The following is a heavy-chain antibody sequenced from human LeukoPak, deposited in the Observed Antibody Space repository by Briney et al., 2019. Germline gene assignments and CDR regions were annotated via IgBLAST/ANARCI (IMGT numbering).Heavy chain of an antibody. CDR1: GYSFTSYW. Sequence: GESLKISCQSSGYSFTSYWIGWVRQMPGKGLEWTGIIYPRDSDTRYSPSFQGQVTISADKSISTAYLQWSSLKASDTAMYYCARRIHDYYDSSGYSSDYFDYWGQGTLVTVSS. CDR2: IYPRDSDT. V-gene: IGHV5-51*01. J-gene: IGHJ4*02. D-gene: IGHD3-22*01. CDR3: ARRIHDYYDSSGYSSDYFDY.